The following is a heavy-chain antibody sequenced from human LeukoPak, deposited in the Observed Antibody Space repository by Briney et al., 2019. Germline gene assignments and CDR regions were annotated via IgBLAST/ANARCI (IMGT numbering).Heavy chain of an antibody. J-gene: IGHJ4*02. V-gene: IGHV4-39*01. CDR3: ARLGEAYYYDSSGWSNYFDY. Sequence: SETLSLTCTVSGGSISSSSYYWGWIRQPPGTGLEWLGSIYYSGSTYYNPSLKSRVTISVDTSKNQFSLKLSSVTAADTAVYYCARLGEAYYYDSSGWSNYFDYWGQGTLVTVSS. CDR1: GGSISSSSYY. D-gene: IGHD3-22*01. CDR2: IYYSGST.